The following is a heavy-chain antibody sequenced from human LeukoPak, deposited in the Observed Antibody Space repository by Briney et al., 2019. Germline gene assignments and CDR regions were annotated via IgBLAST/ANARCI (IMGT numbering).Heavy chain of an antibody. J-gene: IGHJ4*02. D-gene: IGHD1-7*01. CDR3: ARMELSSYYSDY. V-gene: IGHV1-69*13. CDR2: IIPIFGTA. Sequence: GASVKVSCKASGGTFSSYAISWVRQAPGQGLEWMGGIIPIFGTANYAQKFQGRVTITADESTSTAYMELSSLRSEDTAVYYCARMELSSYYSDYWGQGTLVTVSS. CDR1: GGTFSSYA.